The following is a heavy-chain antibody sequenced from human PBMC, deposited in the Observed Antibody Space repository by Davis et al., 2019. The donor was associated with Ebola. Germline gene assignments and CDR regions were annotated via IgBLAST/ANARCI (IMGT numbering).Heavy chain of an antibody. CDR2: IRSKAYGGTT. V-gene: IGHV3-49*04. J-gene: IGHJ4*02. D-gene: IGHD6-19*01. Sequence: GESLKISCTASRFTFGVYAMSWVRQAPGKGLEWVGFIRSKAYGGTTEYAASVKGRFTISRDDSKSIAYLQMNSLRAEDTAVYYCAKADSSGWYPFDYWGQGTLVTVSS. CDR1: RFTFGVYA. CDR3: AKADSSGWYPFDY.